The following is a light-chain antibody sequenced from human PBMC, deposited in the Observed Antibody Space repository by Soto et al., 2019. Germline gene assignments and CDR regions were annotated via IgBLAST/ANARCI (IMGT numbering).Light chain of an antibody. CDR2: GAS. J-gene: IGKJ2*01. CDR1: QSVSSSY. Sequence: EIVLTQSPGTLSLSPGERATLSCRASQSVSSSYLAWYQQNPGQAPTLLLYGASIRATGIPDRFSGSGSGTDFTLTISRLEPEDFAVYYCQQYGSAPPYTFGQGTKLEIK. CDR3: QQYGSAPPYT. V-gene: IGKV3-20*01.